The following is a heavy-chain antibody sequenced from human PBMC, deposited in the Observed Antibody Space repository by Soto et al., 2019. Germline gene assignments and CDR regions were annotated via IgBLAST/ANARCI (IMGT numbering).Heavy chain of an antibody. J-gene: IGHJ4*02. V-gene: IGHV3-11*01. CDR2: ICSRGSTT. CDR1: GFTFSDYY. Sequence: QVQLVESGGDLVQPGGSLRLSCAASGFTFSDYYMNWIRQAPGKGLEWVSYICSRGSTTYYADSVKGRFTISRDNAKNSLYLQMNSLRAEDTAVYYCARAGLFPPDYWGQGTLVTVSS. D-gene: IGHD2-21*01. CDR3: ARAGLFPPDY.